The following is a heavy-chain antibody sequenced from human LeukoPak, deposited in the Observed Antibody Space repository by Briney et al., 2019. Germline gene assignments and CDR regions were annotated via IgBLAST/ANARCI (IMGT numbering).Heavy chain of an antibody. J-gene: IGHJ4*02. V-gene: IGHV1-3*01. CDR2: INAGNGNT. D-gene: IGHD3-9*01. CDR1: GYTFTSYA. Sequence: ASVKVSCKASGYTFTSYAMHWVRQAPGQRLEWMGWINAGNGNTKYSQKFQGRVTITRDTSASTAYMELSSLRSEDTAVYYCARRGGILTGYCMIDYWGRGTLVTVSS. CDR3: ARRGGILTGYCMIDY.